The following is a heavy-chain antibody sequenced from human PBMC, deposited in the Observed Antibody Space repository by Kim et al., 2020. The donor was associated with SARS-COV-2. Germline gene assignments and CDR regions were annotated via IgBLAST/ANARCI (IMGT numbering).Heavy chain of an antibody. J-gene: IGHJ4*02. V-gene: IGHV3-11*03. CDR2: ISSSSSYT. Sequence: GGSLRLSCAASGFTFSDYYMSWIRQAPGKGLEWVSYISSSSSYTNYADSVKGRFTISRDNAKNSLYLQMNSLRAEDTAVYYCARGGIAAAGTDYWGQGTLVTVSS. CDR1: GFTFSDYY. CDR3: ARGGIAAAGTDY. D-gene: IGHD6-13*01.